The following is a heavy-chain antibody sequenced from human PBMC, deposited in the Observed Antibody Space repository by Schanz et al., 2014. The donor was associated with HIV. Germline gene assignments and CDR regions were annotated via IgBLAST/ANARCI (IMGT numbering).Heavy chain of an antibody. D-gene: IGHD4-4*01. V-gene: IGHV3-33*01. Sequence: VQVVESGGGLVQPGRSLRLSCAASGFTFSDYGMHWVRQAPGKGLEWVAVIWNDGSNTFYADSVKGRFTISRDNSKKTVFLQMNNLRAEDTAVYYCARDRLHPGNGMDVWGQGTTVTVSS. CDR2: IWNDGSNT. J-gene: IGHJ6*02. CDR1: GFTFSDYG. CDR3: ARDRLHPGNGMDV.